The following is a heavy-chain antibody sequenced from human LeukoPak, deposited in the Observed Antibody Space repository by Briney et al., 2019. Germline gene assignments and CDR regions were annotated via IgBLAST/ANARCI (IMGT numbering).Heavy chain of an antibody. CDR1: GGSISSFY. CDR3: ATVASGWYPDY. D-gene: IGHD6-19*01. CDR2: VDSSGIT. V-gene: IGHV4-59*01. J-gene: IGHJ4*02. Sequence: PSETLSLTCTVSGGSISSFYYTWIRQPPGKGLEWIGYVDSSGITNYNSSLNSRVTISLDTSQNQFSLKLNSVTAADTAVYYCATVASGWYPDYWGQGALVTVAS.